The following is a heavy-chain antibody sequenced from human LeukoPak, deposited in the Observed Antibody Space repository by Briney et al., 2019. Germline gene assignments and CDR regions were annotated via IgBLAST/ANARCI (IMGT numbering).Heavy chain of an antibody. Sequence: ETLSLTCSVSGDSINSYYWSWVRQAPGKGLEWVSFISSGGNTDHSDSVKGRFTISRDNSKNTLYLQMNSLRAEDTAIYYCARRAGEYSHPYDYWGQGTLVTVSS. CDR3: ARRAGEYSHPYDY. CDR2: ISSGGNT. CDR1: GDSINSYY. J-gene: IGHJ4*02. D-gene: IGHD2-15*01. V-gene: IGHV3-53*01.